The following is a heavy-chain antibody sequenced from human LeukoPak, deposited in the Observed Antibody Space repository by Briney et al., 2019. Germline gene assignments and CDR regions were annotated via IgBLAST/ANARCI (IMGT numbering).Heavy chain of an antibody. Sequence: PSETLSLTCTVSGGSIRSSYYYWGWIRQPPGKGLEWIGEINSGGSINYNPSLKSRVTISVDMSKNQFSLKLISVTAADTAMYYCARDARFGELVDYWGQGTLVTVSS. J-gene: IGHJ4*02. CDR2: INSGGSI. CDR3: ARDARFGELVDY. D-gene: IGHD3-10*01. V-gene: IGHV4-39*07. CDR1: GGSIRSSYYY.